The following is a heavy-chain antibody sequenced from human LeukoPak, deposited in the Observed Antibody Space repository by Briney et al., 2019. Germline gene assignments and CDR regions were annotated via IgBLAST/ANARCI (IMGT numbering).Heavy chain of an antibody. CDR2: INSDGSSA. CDR3: AKDEIPRNRLYDAFDI. Sequence: GGSLRLSCAASGFTFSSYWMHWVRQAPGKGLVWVSRINSDGSSASYADSVKGRFTSSRDNPKNTLYLQMNSLRAEDTAVYYCAKDEIPRNRLYDAFDIWGQGTKVTASS. V-gene: IGHV3-74*01. D-gene: IGHD5-24*01. J-gene: IGHJ3*02. CDR1: GFTFSSYW.